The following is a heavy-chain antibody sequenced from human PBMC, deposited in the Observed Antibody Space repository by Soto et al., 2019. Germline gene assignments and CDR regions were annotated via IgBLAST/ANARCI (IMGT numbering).Heavy chain of an antibody. J-gene: IGHJ5*02. CDR1: GFTFSSYG. CDR2: ISYDGSNK. V-gene: IGHV3-30*03. CDR3: TFGYCSGGSCHQGFDP. D-gene: IGHD2-15*01. Sequence: GGSLRLSCAASGFTFSSYGMHWVRQAPGKGLEWVAVISYDGSNKYYADSVKGRFTISRDNSKNTLYLQMNSLRAEDTAVYYCTFGYCSGGSCHQGFDPWGQGT.